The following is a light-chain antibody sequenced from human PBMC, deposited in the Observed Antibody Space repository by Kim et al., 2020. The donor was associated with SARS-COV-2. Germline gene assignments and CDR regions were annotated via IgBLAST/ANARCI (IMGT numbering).Light chain of an antibody. Sequence: PSITISCTGTSSDVGAYNYVSWYQQPPGKAPKLMIYDVSYRPSGVSKRFSGSKSGNTASLTISRLQAEDEADYYCSSYTSDTSLVFGTGTKVTVL. CDR1: SSDVGAYNY. V-gene: IGLV2-14*03. CDR3: SSYTSDTSLV. J-gene: IGLJ1*01. CDR2: DVS.